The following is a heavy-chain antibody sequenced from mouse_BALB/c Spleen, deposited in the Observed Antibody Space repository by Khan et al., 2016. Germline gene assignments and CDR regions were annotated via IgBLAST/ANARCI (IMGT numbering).Heavy chain of an antibody. Sequence: VQLQQSGAELVRSGASVRLSCTASGFNIKDYYMHWVKQRPEQGLEWIGWIDPENAYTEYAPKFQGKATLTADSSSNTAYLQLSSLTSEDTAVXYCNAEGYDGGFDYWGQGTTLTVSS. V-gene: IGHV14-4*02. D-gene: IGHD2-2*01. CDR2: IDPENAYT. CDR3: NAEGYDGGFDY. J-gene: IGHJ2*01. CDR1: GFNIKDYY.